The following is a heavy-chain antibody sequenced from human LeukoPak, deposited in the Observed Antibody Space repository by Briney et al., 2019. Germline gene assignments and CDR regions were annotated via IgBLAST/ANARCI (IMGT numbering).Heavy chain of an antibody. CDR1: GDSISSGSFY. CDR2: FYTGGNT. D-gene: IGHD1-26*01. CDR3: AKWERLNRVFF. Sequence: SETLSLTCTVSGDSISSGSFYWSWIRQPAGKGLEWIGRFYTGGNTNYNPSLQSRVAISIDTSKNQFSLKLSSVTAADTAVYYCAKWERLNRVFFWGQGTLVAVSS. V-gene: IGHV4-61*02. J-gene: IGHJ4*02.